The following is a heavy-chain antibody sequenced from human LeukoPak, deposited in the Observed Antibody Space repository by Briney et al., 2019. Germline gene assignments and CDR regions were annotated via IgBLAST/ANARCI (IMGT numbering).Heavy chain of an antibody. CDR1: GGSISSGPYY. CDR3: ARATYYDLLEDNANWFDP. V-gene: IGHV4-61*02. CDR2: IYTSGST. Sequence: QPSETLSLTCTVSGGSISSGPYYWSWIRQPAGKGLEWIGRIYTSGSTNYNPSLKSRVTISVDTSKNQFSLNLSSVTAADTAVYYRARATYYDLLEDNANWFDPWGQGTLVTVSS. D-gene: IGHD3-3*01. J-gene: IGHJ5*02.